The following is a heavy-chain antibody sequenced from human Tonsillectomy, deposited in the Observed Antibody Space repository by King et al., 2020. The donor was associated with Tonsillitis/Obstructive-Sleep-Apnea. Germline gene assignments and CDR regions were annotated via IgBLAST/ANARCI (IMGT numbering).Heavy chain of an antibody. CDR1: GGSISSTNW. CDR2: IYHSGRA. J-gene: IGHJ4*02. Sequence: QLQESGPGLVKPSGTLSLTCAVSGGSISSTNWWNWVRQPPGKGLEWIGEIYHSGRANYNPSLKSRVNIPVDKSKNQFSLTLSSVTAADTAVYYCARDVRFSEWLLWGGFDYWGPGTLVTVSS. V-gene: IGHV4-4*02. CDR3: ARDVRFSEWLLWGGFDY. D-gene: IGHD3-3*01.